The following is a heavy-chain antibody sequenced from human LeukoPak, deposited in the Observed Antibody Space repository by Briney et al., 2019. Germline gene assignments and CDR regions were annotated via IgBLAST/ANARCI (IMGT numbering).Heavy chain of an antibody. CDR2: ISWNSGSI. V-gene: IGHV3-9*01. J-gene: IGHJ4*02. Sequence: GRSLRLSCAASGFTFDDYAMHWVRQAPGKGLEWVSGISWNSGSIGYADSVKGRFTISRDNAKNSLYLQMNSLRAEDTALYYCAKDKLRYSSSGTGFDYWGQGTLVTVSS. CDR3: AKDKLRYSSSGTGFDY. D-gene: IGHD6-13*01. CDR1: GFTFDDYA.